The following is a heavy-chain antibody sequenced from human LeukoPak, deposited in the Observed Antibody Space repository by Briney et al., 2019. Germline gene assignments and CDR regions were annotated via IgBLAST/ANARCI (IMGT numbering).Heavy chain of an antibody. Sequence: ASVKVSCKASGYTFTSYGISWVRQAPGQGLEWMGWISAYNGNTNYAQMLQGRVTMTTDTSTSTAYMELRSLRSDDTAVYYCAASRISSSWYGFFDYWGQGTLVTVSS. J-gene: IGHJ4*02. V-gene: IGHV1-18*01. CDR3: AASRISSSWYGFFDY. CDR1: GYTFTSYG. CDR2: ISAYNGNT. D-gene: IGHD6-13*01.